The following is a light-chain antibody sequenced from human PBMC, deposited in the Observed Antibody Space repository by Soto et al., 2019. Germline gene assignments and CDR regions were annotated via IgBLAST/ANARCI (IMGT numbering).Light chain of an antibody. V-gene: IGLV2-14*03. CDR2: EVH. Sequence: QSALTQPASVSGSPGQSITISCTGISSDVGDYNYVSWYQQHPEKAPKLIIYEVHYRPSGVSNRFSGSKSGNTASLTVSRLQTEDEADYYCSSYTTNSGYVFGTGTKVTVL. CDR1: SSDVGDYNY. CDR3: SSYTTNSGYV. J-gene: IGLJ1*01.